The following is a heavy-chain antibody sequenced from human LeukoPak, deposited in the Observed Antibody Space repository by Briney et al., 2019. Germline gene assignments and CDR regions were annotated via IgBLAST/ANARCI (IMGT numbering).Heavy chain of an antibody. V-gene: IGHV3-23*01. CDR3: TXYPRLXXGXTAFVS. J-gene: IGHJ4*02. D-gene: IGHD2-2*02. CDR2: ISGSGGST. CDR1: GFTFSSYA. Sequence: GGSLRLSCAASGFTFSSYAMSWVRQAPGKGLEWVSAISGSGGSTYYADSVKGRFTISRDNSKNTLYLQMNSLRAEDTAVYYCTXYPRLXXGXTAFVSWGQGTLVTVSS.